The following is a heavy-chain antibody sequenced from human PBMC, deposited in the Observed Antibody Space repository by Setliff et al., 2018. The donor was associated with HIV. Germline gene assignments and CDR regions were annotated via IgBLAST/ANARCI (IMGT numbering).Heavy chain of an antibody. CDR3: ASANWNYLGYWFDP. CDR2: IYHDGRT. V-gene: IGHV4-39*07. D-gene: IGHD1-7*01. CDR1: DDSFSTSDYW. J-gene: IGHJ5*02. Sequence: PSETLSLTCTVSDDSFSTSDYWWAWVRQPPGKGLEWIGSIYHDGRTYYNPSLQSRVTISVDPSKNQFSLKLSSVTATDTAMYYCASANWNYLGYWFDPWGQGTLVTVSS.